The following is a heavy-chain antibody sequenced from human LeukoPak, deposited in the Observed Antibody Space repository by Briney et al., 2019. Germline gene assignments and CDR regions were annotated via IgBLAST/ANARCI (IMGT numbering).Heavy chain of an antibody. D-gene: IGHD6-6*01. Sequence: GGSLRLSCAASGFSFSNYWMIWVRRAPGKGLEWVANINQDGSEKYYVDSVEGRFTISRDDAKNSLYLQMNSLRAEDSALYYCATSTYSSSPSWGQGTLVTVSS. J-gene: IGHJ5*02. CDR2: INQDGSEK. CDR3: ATSTYSSSPS. CDR1: GFSFSNYW. V-gene: IGHV3-7*01.